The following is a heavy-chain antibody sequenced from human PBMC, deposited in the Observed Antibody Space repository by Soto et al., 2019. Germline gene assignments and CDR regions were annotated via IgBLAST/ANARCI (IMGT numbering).Heavy chain of an antibody. CDR2: MNPNSGNT. J-gene: IGHJ6*02. D-gene: IGHD6-19*01. CDR3: ARSAVASDYYYYGMDV. CDR1: GYTFTSYD. V-gene: IGHV1-8*01. Sequence: ASVKVSCKASGYTFTSYDINWVRQATGQGLEWMGWMNPNSGNTGYAQKFQGRVTMTRNTSISTAYMELSSLRSEDTAVYYCARSAVASDYYYYGMDVWGQGTTVTV.